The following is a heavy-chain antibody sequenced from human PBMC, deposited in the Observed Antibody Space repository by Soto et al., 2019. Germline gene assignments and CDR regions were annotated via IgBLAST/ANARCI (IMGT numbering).Heavy chain of an antibody. CDR3: ARAEMVYAMSGAFEI. J-gene: IGHJ3*02. CDR1: C. Sequence: CWLGFRQPPGKEQERIGYVDYSGTTNYNPSLKSRVTISGDTSKNQFSLKMRSVTAADTAMYYCARAEMVYAMSGAFEIWGQCPMGT. V-gene: IGHV4-59*01. CDR2: VDYSGTT. D-gene: IGHD2-8*01.